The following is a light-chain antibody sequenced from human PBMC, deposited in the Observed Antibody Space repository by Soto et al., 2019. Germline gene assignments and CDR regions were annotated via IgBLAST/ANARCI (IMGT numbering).Light chain of an antibody. Sequence: IHLTQSPSFVLASLEDIVTFTFRASQGIGSYLAWYQQKPGKAPRLLIYAASTLQSGVPSRFSGSGSDTEFTLTISSLQHEDFATYYCQQLNNYPLTFGGGTKV. CDR2: AAS. V-gene: IGKV1-9*01. J-gene: IGKJ4*01. CDR3: QQLNNYPLT. CDR1: QGIGSY.